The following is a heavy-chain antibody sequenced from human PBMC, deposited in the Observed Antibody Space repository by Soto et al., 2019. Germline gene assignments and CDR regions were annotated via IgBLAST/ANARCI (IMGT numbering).Heavy chain of an antibody. CDR2: IIPIFGTA. CDR3: ARDSITIFGVVITNYYYYYGMDV. Sequence: SVKVSCKASGGTFSSYAISWVRQAPGQGLEWMGGIIPIFGTANYAQKFQGRVTITADKSTSTAYMELSSLRSEDTAVYYCARDSITIFGVVITNYYYYYGMDVWGQGTTVTVSS. D-gene: IGHD3-3*01. V-gene: IGHV1-69*06. J-gene: IGHJ6*02. CDR1: GGTFSSYA.